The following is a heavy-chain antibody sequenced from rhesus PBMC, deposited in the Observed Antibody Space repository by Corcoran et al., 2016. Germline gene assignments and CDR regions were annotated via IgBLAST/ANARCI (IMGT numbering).Heavy chain of an antibody. CDR1: GDSVSSGY. CDR2: VYGSGSGS. CDR3: ARDQRMTY. V-gene: IGHV4-169*02. Sequence: QLQLQESGPGLVKPSETLSVTCAVSGDSVSSGYWSWIRQAPGKGLEWIGNVYGSGSGSNYNPPLKSRVTLSVDTSKNQLSLKLRSVTAADAAVYYCARDQRMTYWGQGVLVTVSS. J-gene: IGHJ4*01. D-gene: IGHD3-9*01.